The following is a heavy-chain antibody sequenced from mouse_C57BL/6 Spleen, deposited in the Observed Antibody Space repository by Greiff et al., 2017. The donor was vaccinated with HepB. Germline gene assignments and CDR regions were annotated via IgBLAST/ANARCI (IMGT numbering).Heavy chain of an antibody. V-gene: IGHV14-4*01. CDR3: ISKGYYGPFAY. CDR2: IDPENGDT. D-gene: IGHD1-1*01. Sequence: EVQLQQSGAELVRPGASVKLSCTASGFNIKDDYMHWVKQRPEQGLEWIGWIDPENGDTEYASKFQGKATITADTSSNTAYLQLSSLTSEDTSVYYCISKGYYGPFAYWGQGTLVTVSA. J-gene: IGHJ3*01. CDR1: GFNIKDDY.